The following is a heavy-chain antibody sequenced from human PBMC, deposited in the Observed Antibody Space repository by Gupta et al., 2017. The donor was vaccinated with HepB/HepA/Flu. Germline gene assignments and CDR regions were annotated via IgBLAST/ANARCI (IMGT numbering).Heavy chain of an antibody. J-gene: IGHJ5*02. Sequence: EVQLLESGGGLVQPGGSLRLSCAASGFTFSNYAMSWVRQAAGKGLEWVSVITGSGGSTYDADSVKGRFTIARDKAKNTLYLQMNRLRAEDTAVYYCTRDGHSSGWDPGGQGTLVTVSS. D-gene: IGHD6-19*01. CDR2: ITGSGGST. CDR3: TRDGHSSGWDP. V-gene: IGHV3-23*01. CDR1: GFTFSNYA.